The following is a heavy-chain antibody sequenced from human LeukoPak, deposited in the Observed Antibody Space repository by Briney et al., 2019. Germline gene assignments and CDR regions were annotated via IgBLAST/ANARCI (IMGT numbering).Heavy chain of an antibody. J-gene: IGHJ4*02. CDR2: IIPIFGTA. CDR1: GGTLSSYA. D-gene: IGHD3-22*01. CDR3: ARASAGLHYDSSGYLFDY. Sequence: SVKVSCKASGGTLSSYAISWVRQAPGQGLEWMGGIIPIFGTANYAQKFQGRVTITTDESTSTAYMELSSLRSEDTAVYYCARASAGLHYDSSGYLFDYWGQGTLVTVSS. V-gene: IGHV1-69*05.